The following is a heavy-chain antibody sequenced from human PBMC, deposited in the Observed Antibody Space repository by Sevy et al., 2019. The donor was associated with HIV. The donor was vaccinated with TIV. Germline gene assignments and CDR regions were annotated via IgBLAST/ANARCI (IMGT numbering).Heavy chain of an antibody. CDR2: IYFTGNT. CDR1: GGSISSYF. V-gene: IGHV4-59*01. J-gene: IGHJ4*02. D-gene: IGHD1-1*01. Sequence: SETLSLTCSVSGGSISSYFWTWVRQSPGKGLEWIGNIYFTGNTDYSPSPKSRVTLSLDTSKSKFSLTLKSLTAADTAIYFCARDSTTRPRVLDYWGQGTLVTVSS. CDR3: ARDSTTRPRVLDY.